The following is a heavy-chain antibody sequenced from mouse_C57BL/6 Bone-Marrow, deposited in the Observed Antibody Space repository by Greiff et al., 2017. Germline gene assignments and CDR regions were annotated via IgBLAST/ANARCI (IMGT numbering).Heavy chain of an antibody. Sequence: VQLQQSGPELVKPGASVKISCKASGYTFTDYYMNWVKQSHGKSLEWIGDINPNNGGTSYNQKFKGKATLTVDKSSSAAYMELRSLTSEDSAVYYGARSAIGTYREAMDYWGQGTSVTVSS. D-gene: IGHD2-14*01. J-gene: IGHJ4*01. CDR2: INPNNGGT. V-gene: IGHV1-26*01. CDR1: GYTFTDYY. CDR3: ARSAIGTYREAMDY.